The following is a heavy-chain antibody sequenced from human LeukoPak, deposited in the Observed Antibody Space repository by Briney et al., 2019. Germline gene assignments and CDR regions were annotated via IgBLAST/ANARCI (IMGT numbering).Heavy chain of an antibody. CDR1: GFSLSTSEVG. D-gene: IGHD6-13*01. CDR3: AHQGGGYSSSWYLVRASDI. V-gene: IGHV2-5*02. Sequence: SGPTLVNPTQTLTLTCIFSGFSLSTSEVGVGWIRQPPGKALEWLALIYWDDDKRYSPSLKSRLTITKDTFKNQVVLTMTNMDPVDTATYYFAHQGGGYSSSWYLVRASDIWGQGTMVTVSS. CDR2: IYWDDDK. J-gene: IGHJ3*02.